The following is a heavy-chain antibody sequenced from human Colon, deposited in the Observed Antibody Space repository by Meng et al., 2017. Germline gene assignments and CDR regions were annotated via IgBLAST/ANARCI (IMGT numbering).Heavy chain of an antibody. CDR3: ARGSFLCYELWSGYYNGDY. Sequence: RPSPGFTLRSYAMHWVRQAPGTGLEWVAVIAYEGSNKYYEDAVKCRFTISRDNSKNTLYLQMNSLRAEDTAVYDCARGSFLCYELWSGYYNGDYWGQGTLVTVSS. D-gene: IGHD3-3*01. CDR2: IAYEGSNK. J-gene: IGHJ4*02. CDR1: GFTLRSYA. V-gene: IGHV3-30*01.